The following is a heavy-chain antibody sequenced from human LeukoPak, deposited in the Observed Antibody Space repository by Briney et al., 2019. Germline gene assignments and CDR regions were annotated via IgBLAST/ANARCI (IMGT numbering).Heavy chain of an antibody. CDR3: ARTGGYDYHIDH. V-gene: IGHV4-4*07. D-gene: IGHD5-12*01. CDR1: GVSISSYY. Sequence: SETLSLTCSVSGVSISSYYWSWVRQTAGKGLEWIGRIYISGTTNYNPSLNGRVTMSIDTSKNQFSLKLTSVTAADTGVYYCARTGGYDYHIDHWGQGTQVTVSS. J-gene: IGHJ4*02. CDR2: IYISGTT.